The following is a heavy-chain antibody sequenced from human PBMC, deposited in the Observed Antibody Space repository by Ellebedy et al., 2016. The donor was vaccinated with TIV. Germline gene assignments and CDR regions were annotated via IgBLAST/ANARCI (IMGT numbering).Heavy chain of an antibody. Sequence: GESLKISCAASEFSFSSYWITWVRHAPGKGLEFXXSXXQDXDEKYNVDSVKGRFTISRDNAKRSLFLQMDSLEAEDTAVYYCARDGAYGDNDYYYYSGMGVWGQGTTVTVSS. D-gene: IGHD4-17*01. J-gene: IGHJ6*02. CDR1: EFSFSSYW. CDR2: XXQDXDEK. V-gene: IGHV3-7*01. CDR3: ARDGAYGDNDYYYYSGMGV.